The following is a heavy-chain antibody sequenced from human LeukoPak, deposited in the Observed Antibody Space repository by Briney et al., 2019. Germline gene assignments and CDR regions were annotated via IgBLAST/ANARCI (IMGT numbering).Heavy chain of an antibody. CDR1: GGSISIYY. CDR3: ARVGYQLRSRYFDL. CDR2: IYYSGST. V-gene: IGHV4-59*01. D-gene: IGHD2-2*01. J-gene: IGHJ2*01. Sequence: SETLSLTCTVSGGSISIYYWSWIRQPPGKGLEWIGHIYYSGSTNYNPSLKSRVTISVDTSKNQFSLKLSSVTAADTAVYYCARVGYQLRSRYFDLWGRGTLVTVSS.